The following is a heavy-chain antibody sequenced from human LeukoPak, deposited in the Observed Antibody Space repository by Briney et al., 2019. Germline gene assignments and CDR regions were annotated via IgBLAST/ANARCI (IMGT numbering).Heavy chain of an antibody. Sequence: PGGSLRLSCAASGFTFSSYAMSCVLQAPGKGLEWFSAITNSGGDTYHADSVKGRFTISRDNSKNTLYLQMNSLRVEDTAVYYCAKGSSSSRPYYFDYWGQGTLVTVSS. CDR3: AKGSSSSRPYYFDY. D-gene: IGHD6-6*01. J-gene: IGHJ4*02. CDR1: GFTFSSYA. V-gene: IGHV3-23*01. CDR2: ITNSGGDT.